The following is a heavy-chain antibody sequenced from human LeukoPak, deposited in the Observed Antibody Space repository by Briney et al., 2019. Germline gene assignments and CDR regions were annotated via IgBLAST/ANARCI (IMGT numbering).Heavy chain of an antibody. CDR2: INHSGTT. V-gene: IGHV4-34*01. CDR3: ARGPTIDYDILTGYYYFDY. CDR1: RGSFSGYY. Sequence: PSETLSLTCAVYRGSFSGYYWTWIRQSPGKGLEWIGEINHSGTTNYNPSLKGRVTISIDTSKNQFSLKLSSVTAADTAVYYCARGPTIDYDILTGYYYFDYWGQGTLVTVSS. D-gene: IGHD3-9*01. J-gene: IGHJ4*02.